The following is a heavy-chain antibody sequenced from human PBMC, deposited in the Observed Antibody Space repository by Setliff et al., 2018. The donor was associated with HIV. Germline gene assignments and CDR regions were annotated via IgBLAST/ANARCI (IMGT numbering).Heavy chain of an antibody. J-gene: IGHJ4*02. CDR1: NGSFSGYY. CDR2: INDSGST. V-gene: IGHV4-34*01. CDR3: AAWGPRYSYAPYFFDS. Sequence: KPSETLSLTCAVYNGSFSGYYWTWIRQPPGKGLEWIGEINDSGSTNYSPSLKSRVTISVDASRNQFSLRLSSVTAADTAVYYCAAWGPRYSYAPYFFDSWGQGTLVTV. D-gene: IGHD5-18*01.